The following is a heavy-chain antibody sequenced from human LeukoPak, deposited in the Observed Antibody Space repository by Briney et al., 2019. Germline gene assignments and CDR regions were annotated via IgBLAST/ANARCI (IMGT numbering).Heavy chain of an antibody. Sequence: PGGSLRLSCAASGFTFSSYAMSWVRQAPGKGLKWVSAISGSGGSTYYADSVRGRFTISRDNSKNTLYLQMNSLRAEDTAVYYCAKDTRYCSSTSCYTFDYWGQGTLVTVSS. J-gene: IGHJ4*02. V-gene: IGHV3-23*01. CDR3: AKDTRYCSSTSCYTFDY. CDR1: GFTFSSYA. CDR2: ISGSGGST. D-gene: IGHD2-2*02.